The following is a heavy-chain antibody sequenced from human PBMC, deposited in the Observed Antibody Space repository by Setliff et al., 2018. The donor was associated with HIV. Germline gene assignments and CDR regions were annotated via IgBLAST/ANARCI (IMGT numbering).Heavy chain of an antibody. CDR3: ARSRGIGNYHWDV. Sequence: LRLSCAASGFRFTRYWMSWVRQAPGKGLEWVVNIKEDGSDKYYADSVKGRFTISRDNAKNSLYLQMDSLRGEDTAVYYCARSRGIGNYHWDVWGTGTTVTVSS. V-gene: IGHV3-7*01. D-gene: IGHD3-10*01. CDR2: IKEDGSDK. CDR1: GFRFTRYW. J-gene: IGHJ6*04.